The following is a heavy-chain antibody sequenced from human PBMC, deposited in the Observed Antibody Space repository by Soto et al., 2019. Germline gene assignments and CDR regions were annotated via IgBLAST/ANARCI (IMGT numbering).Heavy chain of an antibody. Sequence: QVQLQESGPGLVKPSDTLSLTCAVSGHSISNGNWWGWIRQSPGKGLEWIGYINYSGSTYYNPSLKSRVTMSIATSKNPFSLQLSSVPAVDTAVYYCAKNTGGPRGPYFDYWGQGALVTVSS. CDR1: GHSISNGNW. CDR3: AKNTGGPRGPYFDY. J-gene: IGHJ4*02. CDR2: INYSGST. D-gene: IGHD3-10*01. V-gene: IGHV4-28*01.